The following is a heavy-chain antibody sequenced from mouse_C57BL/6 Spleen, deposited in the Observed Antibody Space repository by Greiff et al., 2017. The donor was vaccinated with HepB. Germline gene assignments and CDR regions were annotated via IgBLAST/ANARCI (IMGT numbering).Heavy chain of an antibody. V-gene: IGHV5-9-1*02. CDR3: TRDGIYYGSSGSLDY. Sequence: EVKVEESGEGLVKPGGSLKLSCAASGFTFSSYAMSWVRQTPEKRLEWVAYISSGGDYIYYADTVKGRFTISRDNARNTLYLQMSSLKYEDTAMYYCTRDGIYYGSSGSLDYWGQGTTLTVSS. J-gene: IGHJ2*01. CDR1: GFTFSSYA. CDR2: ISSGGDYI. D-gene: IGHD1-1*01.